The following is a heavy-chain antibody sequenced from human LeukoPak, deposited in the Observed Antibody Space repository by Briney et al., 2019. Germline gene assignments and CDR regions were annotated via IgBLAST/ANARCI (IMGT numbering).Heavy chain of an antibody. CDR3: ARLQQLVRYYYYYYMDV. Sequence: PSETLSLTCTVSGGSISSYYWSWIRQPAGKGLEWIGRIYTSGSTNYNPSLKSRVTMSVDTSKNQFSLKLSSVTAADTAVYYCARLQQLVRYYYYYYMDVWGKGTTVTVSS. D-gene: IGHD6-13*01. V-gene: IGHV4-4*07. CDR2: IYTSGST. CDR1: GGSISSYY. J-gene: IGHJ6*03.